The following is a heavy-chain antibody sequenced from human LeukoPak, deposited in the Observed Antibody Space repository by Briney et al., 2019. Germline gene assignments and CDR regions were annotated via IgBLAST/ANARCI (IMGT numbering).Heavy chain of an antibody. Sequence: ASVKVSCKASGNTFTGYYMHWERQAPGQGLEWMGWINPNSGGTNYAQKFQGRVTMTRDTSISTAYMELSRLRSDDTAVYYCAKVPKHHTTYYYGSGSYPFFDYWGQGTLVTVSS. J-gene: IGHJ4*02. V-gene: IGHV1-2*02. CDR2: INPNSGGT. D-gene: IGHD3-10*01. CDR1: GNTFTGYY. CDR3: AKVPKHHTTYYYGSGSYPFFDY.